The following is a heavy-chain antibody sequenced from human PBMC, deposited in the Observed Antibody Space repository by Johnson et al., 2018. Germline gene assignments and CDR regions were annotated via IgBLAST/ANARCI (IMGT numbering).Heavy chain of an antibody. D-gene: IGHD6-13*01. CDR1: GFTFDDYA. V-gene: IGHV3-9*01. CDR3: AGYSSSWYEYFQH. J-gene: IGHJ1*01. Sequence: VQLLESGGGLVQPGRSLRLSCAASGFTFDDYAMHWVRQAPGKGLEWVPGISWNSGSIGYADSVKGRFTISRDNAKNSLYLQMNSLRAEDTALYYCAGYSSSWYEYFQHWGQGTLVTVSS. CDR2: ISWNSGSI.